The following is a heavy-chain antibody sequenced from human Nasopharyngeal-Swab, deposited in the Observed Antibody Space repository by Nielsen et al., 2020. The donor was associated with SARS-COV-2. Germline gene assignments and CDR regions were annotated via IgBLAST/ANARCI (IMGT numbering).Heavy chain of an antibody. D-gene: IGHD1-26*01. Sequence: ASVKVSCKASGYTFTSYGISWVRQAPGQGLEWMGWISAYNGNTNYAQKFQGRVTMTRNTSISTAYMELSSLRSEDTAVYYCARRIEWEPDVWGQGTTVTVSS. CDR1: GYTFTSYG. J-gene: IGHJ6*02. CDR3: ARRIEWEPDV. CDR2: ISAYNGNT. V-gene: IGHV1-18*01.